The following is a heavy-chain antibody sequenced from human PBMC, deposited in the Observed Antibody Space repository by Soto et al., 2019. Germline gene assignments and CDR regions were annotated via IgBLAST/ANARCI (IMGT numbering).Heavy chain of an antibody. J-gene: IGHJ4*02. Sequence: EVQLVESGGGLVKPGGSLRLSCVASGFTFNNAWMIWVRQAPGKGLEWVGRIKSKTDGGTTDYAALVKGRFTISRDDSKTTLYLQMNGLKTEDTAVYYCTTAENYYDSSSFDYWGQGTLVTVSS. V-gene: IGHV3-15*01. CDR1: GFTFNNAW. CDR2: IKSKTDGGTT. D-gene: IGHD3-22*01. CDR3: TTAENYYDSSSFDY.